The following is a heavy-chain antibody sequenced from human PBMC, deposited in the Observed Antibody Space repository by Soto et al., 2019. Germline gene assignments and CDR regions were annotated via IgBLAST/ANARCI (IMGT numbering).Heavy chain of an antibody. J-gene: IGHJ4*02. Sequence: EVQLVESGGGLVKPGGSLRLSCAASGFTFSSYSMNWVRQAPGKGLEWVSSISSSSSYIYYADSVKGRFTISRDNAKNSLYLQMNSLRAEDTAVYYCARDEMAAAKGSDYWGQGTLVTVSS. CDR1: GFTFSSYS. CDR3: ARDEMAAAKGSDY. CDR2: ISSSSSYI. D-gene: IGHD2-15*01. V-gene: IGHV3-21*01.